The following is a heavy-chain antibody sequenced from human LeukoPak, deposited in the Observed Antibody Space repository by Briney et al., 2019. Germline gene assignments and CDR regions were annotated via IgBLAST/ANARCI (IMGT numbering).Heavy chain of an antibody. V-gene: IGHV3-9*01. CDR1: GFTFDDYA. CDR2: INWNSDNI. J-gene: IGHJ6*02. CDR3: TKDKDPDYYGMDV. Sequence: GGSLRLSCAASGFTFDDYAMHWVRQAPWKGLEWVSGINWNSDNIGYADSVKGRFTISRDNAKNSLYLQMNSLRAEDTALYYCTKDKDPDYYGMDVWGQGTTVTVSS.